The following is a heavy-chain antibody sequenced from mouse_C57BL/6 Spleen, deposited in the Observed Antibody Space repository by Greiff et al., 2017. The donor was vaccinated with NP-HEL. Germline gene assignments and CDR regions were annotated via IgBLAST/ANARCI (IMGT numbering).Heavy chain of an antibody. CDR1: GYTFTSYW. D-gene: IGHD1-1*01. CDR3: ARRRIGYGSSPYYAMDY. V-gene: IGHV1-50*01. Sequence: QVQLQQSGAELVKPGASVKLSCKASGYTFTSYWMQWVKQRPGQGLEWIGEIDPSDSYTNYNQKFKGKATLTVDTSSSTAYMQLSSLTSEDSAVYYCARRRIGYGSSPYYAMDYWGQGTSVTVSS. J-gene: IGHJ4*01. CDR2: IDPSDSYT.